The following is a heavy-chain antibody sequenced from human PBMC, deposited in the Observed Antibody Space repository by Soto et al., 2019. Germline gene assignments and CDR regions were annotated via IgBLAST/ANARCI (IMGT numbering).Heavy chain of an antibody. J-gene: IGHJ4*02. CDR1: GFTFSSYG. CDR2: IWYDGSNK. V-gene: IGHV3-33*01. D-gene: IGHD5-12*01. CDR3: ARDHKEWLPRYYFDY. Sequence: GGSLRLSCAASGFTFSSYGMHWVRQAPGKGLEWVAVIWYDGSNKYYADSVKGRFTISRDNSKNTLYLQMNSLRAEDTAVYYCARDHKEWLPRYYFDYWGQGTLVTVSS.